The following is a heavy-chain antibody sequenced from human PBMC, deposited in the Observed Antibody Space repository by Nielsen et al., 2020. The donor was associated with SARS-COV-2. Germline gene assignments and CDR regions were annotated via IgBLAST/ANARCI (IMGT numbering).Heavy chain of an antibody. J-gene: IGHJ1*01. V-gene: IGHV1-58*01. CDR3: AADLTVAGFFQH. D-gene: IGHD6-19*01. Sequence: SVKVSCKASGLTSTSSDGQWVRQARGQRLEWIGWIVVGSGNTNYAQKFQERVTITRDMSTSTAYMELSSLRSEDTAVYYCAADLTVAGFFQHWGQGTLVTVSS. CDR1: GLTSTSSD. CDR2: IVVGSGNT.